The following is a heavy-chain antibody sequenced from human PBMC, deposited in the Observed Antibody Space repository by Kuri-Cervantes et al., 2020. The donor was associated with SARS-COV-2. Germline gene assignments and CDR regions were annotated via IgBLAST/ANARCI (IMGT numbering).Heavy chain of an antibody. V-gene: IGHV4-59*01. CDR3: ARGGGYDYPHY. Sequence: GSLRLSCTVSGDSISSYYWSWIRQPPGKGLEWIGYIYYSGSTKYNPSLKSRVTISLNTSKNQFSLKLSSVTAADTAVYYCARGGGYDYPHYWGQGTRGTVSS. CDR1: GDSISSYY. CDR2: IYYSGST. J-gene: IGHJ4*02. D-gene: IGHD3-16*01.